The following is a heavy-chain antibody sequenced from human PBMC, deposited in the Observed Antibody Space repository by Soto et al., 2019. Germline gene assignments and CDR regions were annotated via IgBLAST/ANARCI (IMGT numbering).Heavy chain of an antibody. D-gene: IGHD6-19*01. CDR2: INHSGST. V-gene: IGHV4-34*01. Sequence: SETLSLTCAVYGGSFSGYYWSWIRQPPGKGLEWIGEINHSGSTNYNPSLKSRVTISVDTSKNQFSLKLSSVTAADTAVYYCASRASRIAVAGISRWFDPWGQGTLVTSPQ. CDR3: ASRASRIAVAGISRWFDP. CDR1: GGSFSGYY. J-gene: IGHJ5*02.